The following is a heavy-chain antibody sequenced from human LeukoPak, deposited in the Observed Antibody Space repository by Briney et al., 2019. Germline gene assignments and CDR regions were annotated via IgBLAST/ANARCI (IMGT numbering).Heavy chain of an antibody. CDR3: ARDVVVVVAADSNFDY. CDR1: GFTFSSYE. Sequence: PGGSLRLSCAASGFTFSSYEMNWVRQAPGKGLEWVSYISSSGSTIYYADSVKGRFTISRDNAKNSLYLQMNSLRAEDTAVYYCARDVVVVVAADSNFDYWGQGTLVTVSS. D-gene: IGHD2-15*01. V-gene: IGHV3-48*03. J-gene: IGHJ4*02. CDR2: ISSSGSTI.